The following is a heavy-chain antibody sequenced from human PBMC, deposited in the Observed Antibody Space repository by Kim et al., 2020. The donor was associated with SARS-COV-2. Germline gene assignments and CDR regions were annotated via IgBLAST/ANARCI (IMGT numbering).Heavy chain of an antibody. V-gene: IGHV4-4*02. Sequence: SETLSLTCTVSGDSITNTNWWIWVRQPPGRGLEWIGEISHSGTTNYNPSLKSRATISADKSKNQFSLKLTSLTAADTALYYCARGYASSLWGQGTLVTVSS. D-gene: IGHD6-13*01. CDR3: ARGYASSL. J-gene: IGHJ4*02. CDR2: ISHSGTT. CDR1: GDSITNTNW.